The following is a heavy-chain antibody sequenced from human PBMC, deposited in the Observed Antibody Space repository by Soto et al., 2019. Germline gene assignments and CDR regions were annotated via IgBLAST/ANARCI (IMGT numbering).Heavy chain of an antibody. CDR2: ISYDGSNK. J-gene: IGHJ6*02. Sequence: QVQLVESGGGVVQPGRSLRLSCAASGFTFSSYGMHWVRQAPGKGLEWVAVISYDGSNKYYADSVKGRFTISRDNSRNTLYLQMNSLRAEDTAVYYCAKDGTYGSGLYGMDVWGQGTTVTVSS. V-gene: IGHV3-30*18. CDR3: AKDGTYGSGLYGMDV. D-gene: IGHD3-10*01. CDR1: GFTFSSYG.